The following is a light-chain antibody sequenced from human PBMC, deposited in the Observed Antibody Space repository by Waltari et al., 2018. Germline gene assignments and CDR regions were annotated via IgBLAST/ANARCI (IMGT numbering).Light chain of an antibody. J-gene: IGLJ3*02. V-gene: IGLV3-27*01. CDR1: VLAKKC. CDR3: YSATDNYRV. Sequence: SYELTQPSSVSVSPGQTARTTCSGDVLAKKCARWFQQKPGQAPVVVIYKDRERPSGIPERFSGSSSGTTVNLTISGAQVEDEGDYYCYSATDNYRVFGGGTKLTVL. CDR2: KDR.